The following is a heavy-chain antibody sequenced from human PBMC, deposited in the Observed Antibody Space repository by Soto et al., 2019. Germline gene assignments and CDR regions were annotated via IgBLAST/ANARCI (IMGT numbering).Heavy chain of an antibody. V-gene: IGHV3-74*01. CDR2: INSDGSST. Sequence: EVQLVESGGGLVQPGGSLRLSCAASGFTFSSYWMHWVRQAPGKGLVWVSRINSDGSSTSYADSVKGRFTISRDNAQNTLYLQMNSLRAEDTAVYYCARGGCSSTSCYSRTRAFDIWGQGTMVTVSS. CDR3: ARGGCSSTSCYSRTRAFDI. D-gene: IGHD2-2*02. CDR1: GFTFSSYW. J-gene: IGHJ3*02.